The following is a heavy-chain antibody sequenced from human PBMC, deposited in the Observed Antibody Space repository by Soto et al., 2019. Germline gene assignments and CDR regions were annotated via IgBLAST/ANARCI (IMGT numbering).Heavy chain of an antibody. CDR3: ARDIGPHTLDY. D-gene: IGHD3-16*02. CDR2: MNVDGGAI. V-gene: IGHV3-7*03. Sequence: EVRLVESGGGLVQPGGSLRLSCEASGFVFRTSWMTWVRQPPGKGLEWVASMNVDGGAIYYVGSVRGRFTVSRDNAKNALYLQMNSLRVEDTAVYYCARDIGPHTLDYWGQGTLVTVSS. J-gene: IGHJ4*02. CDR1: GFVFRTSW.